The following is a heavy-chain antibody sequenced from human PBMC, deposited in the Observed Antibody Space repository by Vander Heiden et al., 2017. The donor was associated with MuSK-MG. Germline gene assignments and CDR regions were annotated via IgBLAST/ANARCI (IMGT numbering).Heavy chain of an antibody. CDR3: ARIWFPDGHFDY. D-gene: IGHD3-10*01. CDR1: AFSLSNARMG. V-gene: IGHV2-26*01. CDR2: IFSSDEK. J-gene: IGHJ4*02. Sequence: QVTLKESGPVLVKPTETLPLTCTVSAFSLSNARMGVSWSRQPPGKALEWLAHIFSSDEKSYSTSLKSRLTISKDTSKSQVVLTMTNMDPVDTATYYCARIWFPDGHFDYWGQGTLVTVSS.